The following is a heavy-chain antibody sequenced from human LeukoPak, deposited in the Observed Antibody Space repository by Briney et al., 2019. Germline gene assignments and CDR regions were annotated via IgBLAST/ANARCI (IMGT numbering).Heavy chain of an antibody. CDR2: ISGSGGST. V-gene: IGHV3-23*01. D-gene: IGHD6-19*01. J-gene: IGHJ6*03. Sequence: PGESLRLSCAASGFTFSSYAMSWIRQPPGKGLEWVSAISGSGGSTYYADSVKGRFTISRDNSKNTLYLQMNSLRAEDTAVYYCAKEGRYSSGWLYYYYMDVWGKGTTVTVSS. CDR1: GFTFSSYA. CDR3: AKEGRYSSGWLYYYYMDV.